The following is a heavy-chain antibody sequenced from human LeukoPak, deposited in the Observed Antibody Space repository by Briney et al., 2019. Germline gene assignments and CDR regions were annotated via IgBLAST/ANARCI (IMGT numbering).Heavy chain of an antibody. Sequence: GGSLSLSCAASGLTVSSNYITWVRQPPGKGLEWVSVLHAAGGTYYADSVKGRFTISRHISKNTVYLQMNSLRAEDTAAYYCAREGYDSSGYPRLLDYWGQGTLVTVSS. J-gene: IGHJ4*02. CDR2: LHAAGGT. CDR3: AREGYDSSGYPRLLDY. D-gene: IGHD3-22*01. CDR1: GLTVSSNY. V-gene: IGHV3-53*04.